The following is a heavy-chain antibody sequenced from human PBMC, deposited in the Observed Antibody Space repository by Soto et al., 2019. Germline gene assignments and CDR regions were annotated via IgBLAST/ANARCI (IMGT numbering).Heavy chain of an antibody. CDR3: ARGAPMLGPVYWYFDL. D-gene: IGHD2-8*01. CDR2: IYYSGST. V-gene: IGHV4-59*01. J-gene: IGHJ2*01. Sequence: SETLSLTCTVSGGSISSYYWSWIRQPPGKGLEWIGYIYYSGSTNYNPSLKSRVTISVDTSKNQFSLKLSSVTAADTAVYYCARGAPMLGPVYWYFDLWGRGTLVTVSS. CDR1: GGSISSYY.